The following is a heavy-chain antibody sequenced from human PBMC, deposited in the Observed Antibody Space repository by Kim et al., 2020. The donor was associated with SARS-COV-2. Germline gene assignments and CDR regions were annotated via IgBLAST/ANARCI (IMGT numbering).Heavy chain of an antibody. J-gene: IGHJ6*02. CDR3: ARHPRNRGYYGMDV. Sequence: RPSFQGQVTISADNSISTAYLQWSSLKASDTAMYYCARHPRNRGYYGMDVWGQGTTVTVSS. V-gene: IGHV5-51*01.